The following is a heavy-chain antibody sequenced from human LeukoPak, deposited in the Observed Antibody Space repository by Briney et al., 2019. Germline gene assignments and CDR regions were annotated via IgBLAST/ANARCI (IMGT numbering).Heavy chain of an antibody. CDR1: GFTFSTYW. V-gene: IGHV3-7*05. Sequence: PGGSLRLSCAASGFTFSTYWMSWVRQAPGKGLEWVASIKQDGSEKYYVDSVKGRFTISRDNAKNSLYLQMNSLRAEDTAVYYCARERGWTTVTWFYFDYWGQGTLVTVSS. D-gene: IGHD4-17*01. CDR3: ARERGWTTVTWFYFDY. CDR2: IKQDGSEK. J-gene: IGHJ4*02.